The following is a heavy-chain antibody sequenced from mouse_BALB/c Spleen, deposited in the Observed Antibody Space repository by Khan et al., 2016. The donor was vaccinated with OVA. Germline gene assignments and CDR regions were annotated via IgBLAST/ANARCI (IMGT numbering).Heavy chain of an antibody. J-gene: IGHJ2*01. CDR1: GYTFTSYW. Sequence: QVQLQQSGAELAKPGASVKMSCKASGYTFTSYWMHWVKQRPGQGLEWIGYINPTSGYTDYNEKFNDKATLSADKSSSTAYMQLSSLTSEDSAVYYCTRDRIDYWGQGTTRTVSS. CDR2: INPTSGYT. V-gene: IGHV1-7*01. CDR3: TRDRIDY.